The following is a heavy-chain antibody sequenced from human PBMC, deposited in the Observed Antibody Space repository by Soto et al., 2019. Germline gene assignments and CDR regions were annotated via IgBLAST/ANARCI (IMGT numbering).Heavy chain of an antibody. Sequence: SETLSLTCAVYGGSFSGYYWSWIRQPPGKGLEWIGEINHSGSTNYNPSLKSRVTISVDTSKNQFSLKLSSVTAADTAVYYCARKAGTTRFDPWGQGTLVTVSS. CDR1: GGSFSGYY. D-gene: IGHD1-7*01. CDR2: INHSGST. J-gene: IGHJ5*02. CDR3: ARKAGTTRFDP. V-gene: IGHV4-34*01.